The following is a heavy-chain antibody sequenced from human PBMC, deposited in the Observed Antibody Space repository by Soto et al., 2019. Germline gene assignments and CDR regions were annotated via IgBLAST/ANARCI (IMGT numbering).Heavy chain of an antibody. CDR2: ISSTTNYI. CDR1: GFTFTRYS. CDR3: ARESEDLTSNFDY. Sequence: PGGSLRLSCAASGFTFTRYSMNWVRQAPGKGLEWVSSISSTTNYIYYGDSMKGRFTISRDNAKNSLYLEMNSLRAEDTAVYYCARESEDLTSNFDYWGQGNMVTVCS. J-gene: IGHJ4*02. V-gene: IGHV3-21*06.